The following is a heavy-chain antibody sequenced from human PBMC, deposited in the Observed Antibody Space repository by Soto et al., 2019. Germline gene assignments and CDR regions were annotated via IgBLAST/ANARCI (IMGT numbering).Heavy chain of an antibody. J-gene: IGHJ4*02. CDR1: GFTFSSYG. D-gene: IGHD2-2*01. CDR3: AKDGGRYCSSTSCSLTYYFDY. CDR2: ISYDGSNK. V-gene: IGHV3-30*18. Sequence: PGGSLRLSCAASGFTFSSYGMHWVRQAPGKGLEWVAVISYDGSNKYYADSVKGRFTISRDNSKNTLYLQMNSLRAEDTAVYYCAKDGGRYCSSTSCSLTYYFDYWGQGTLVTVSS.